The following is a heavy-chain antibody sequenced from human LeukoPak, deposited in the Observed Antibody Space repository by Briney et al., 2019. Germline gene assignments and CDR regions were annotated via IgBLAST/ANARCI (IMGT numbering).Heavy chain of an antibody. Sequence: ASVKVSCKASGYTFTSYDINWVRQATGQGLEWMGWMNPNSGNTGYAQKFQGRVTIARNTSISTAYMELSGLRSDDTAVYYCARDEGGNGLLNWFDPWGQGTLVTVSS. CDR2: MNPNSGNT. J-gene: IGHJ5*02. V-gene: IGHV1-8*03. CDR3: ARDEGGNGLLNWFDP. D-gene: IGHD4-23*01. CDR1: GYTFTSYD.